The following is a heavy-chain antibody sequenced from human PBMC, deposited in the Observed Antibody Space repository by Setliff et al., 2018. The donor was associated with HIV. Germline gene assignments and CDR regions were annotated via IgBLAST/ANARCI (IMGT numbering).Heavy chain of an antibody. V-gene: IGHV3-66*01. CDR1: GFTFDDYT. CDR3: ARDPRGAVAGFDY. J-gene: IGHJ4*02. D-gene: IGHD6-19*01. Sequence: GGSLRLSCAASGFTFDDYTMHWVRQALGKGLEWVSALYNDGSTYYPDSVKGRFTISGDNSKNTLSLQMNRLRADDTAVYFCARDPRGAVAGFDYWGQGTLVTVSS. CDR2: LYNDGST.